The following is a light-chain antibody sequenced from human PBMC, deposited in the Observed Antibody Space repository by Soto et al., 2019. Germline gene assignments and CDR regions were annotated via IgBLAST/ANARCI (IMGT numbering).Light chain of an antibody. CDR2: VYSDGSH. V-gene: IGLV4-69*01. Sequence: QLVLTQSPSASASLGASVKLTCILSSGHTSYAIAWLQQQPEKGPRYLMKVYSDGSHNKGDEIPDRFSGSSSGAERYLTISSLQSEDEADYYCQTWDTDIRVFGGGTKLTVL. CDR1: SGHTSYA. J-gene: IGLJ3*02. CDR3: QTWDTDIRV.